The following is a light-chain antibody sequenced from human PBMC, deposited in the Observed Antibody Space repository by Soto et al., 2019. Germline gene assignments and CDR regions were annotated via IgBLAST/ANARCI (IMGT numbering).Light chain of an antibody. J-gene: IGKJ5*01. CDR1: QSVASN. CDR2: GTS. CDR3: QHYNNWPIT. Sequence: EIVMPQSPASLSVSPGESVTVSCRASQSVASNLAWYQQKPGQAPRLLIYGTSTRATGVPARFSGSGSGTDFTLTISSLQAADFAVYHCQHYNNWPITFGQGTRLEIK. V-gene: IGKV3-15*01.